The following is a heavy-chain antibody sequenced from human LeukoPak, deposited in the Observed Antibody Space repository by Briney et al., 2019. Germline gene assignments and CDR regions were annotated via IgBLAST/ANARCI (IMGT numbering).Heavy chain of an antibody. D-gene: IGHD4-17*01. Sequence: PSETLFLTCTVSGGSISSGGYYWSWIRQHPGKGLEWIGYIYYSGSTYYNPSLKSRVTISVDTSKNQFSLKLSFVTAADTAVYYCARDLSYGDYSWFDPWGEGTLVTVSS. V-gene: IGHV4-31*03. CDR3: ARDLSYGDYSWFDP. J-gene: IGHJ5*02. CDR2: IYYSGST. CDR1: GGSISSGGYY.